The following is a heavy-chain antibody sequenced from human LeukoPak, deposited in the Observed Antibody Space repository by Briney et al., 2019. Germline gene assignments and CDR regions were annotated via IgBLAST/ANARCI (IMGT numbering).Heavy chain of an antibody. CDR1: GYSFTAYN. CDR3: ARSSSLDY. V-gene: IGHV1-2*02. Sequence: ASVKVSCKASGYSFTAYNIHWVRQAPGQGPEWMGWITPSSGGTSYAQQFQGRVTMTRDTSIITAYMELSRLRSDDTAVYYCARSSSLDYWGQGTLVTVSS. CDR2: ITPSSGGT. J-gene: IGHJ4*02.